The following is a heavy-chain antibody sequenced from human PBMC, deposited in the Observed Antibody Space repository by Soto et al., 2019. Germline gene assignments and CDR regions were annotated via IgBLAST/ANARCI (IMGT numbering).Heavy chain of an antibody. V-gene: IGHV4-4*07. Sequence: QVQLQESGPGLVKPSETLSLTCTVSGGSISSYYWSWIRQPAGKGLEWIGRIYTSGSTNYNPSLKSRVTMSVDKSKNQFSLKLSSVTAADTAVYYCAREAEGGYCSGGSCSGYYYYGMDVWGQGTTVTVSS. CDR2: IYTSGST. D-gene: IGHD2-15*01. CDR3: AREAEGGYCSGGSCSGYYYYGMDV. CDR1: GGSISSYY. J-gene: IGHJ6*02.